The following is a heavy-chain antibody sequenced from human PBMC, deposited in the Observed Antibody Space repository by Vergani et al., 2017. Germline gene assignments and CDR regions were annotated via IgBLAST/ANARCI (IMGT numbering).Heavy chain of an antibody. J-gene: IGHJ4*02. Sequence: QVQLVQSGAEVKKPGSSVKVSCKASGGTFSSYAISWVRQAPGQGLEWMGRIIAYNGNTNYAQKLQGRVTMTTDTSTSTAYMELRSLRSDDTAVYYCVYSSSWMYFDYWGQGTLVTVSS. CDR3: VYSSSWMYFDY. V-gene: IGHV1-18*01. D-gene: IGHD6-13*01. CDR2: IIAYNGNT. CDR1: GGTFSSYA.